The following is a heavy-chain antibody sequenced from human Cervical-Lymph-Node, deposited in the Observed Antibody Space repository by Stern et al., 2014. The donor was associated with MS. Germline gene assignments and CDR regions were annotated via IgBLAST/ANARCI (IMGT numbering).Heavy chain of an antibody. J-gene: IGHJ4*02. D-gene: IGHD4-17*01. Sequence: QVQLVESGAAVMKPGASLSVSCKASGYTFTAYYLNWVRQAPGHGLEWIGLINTNNSDTKYAHNFQGWVTMTRNTSISTAYMDLSSLTSDDAAIYYCARDLGTVTTPGDYWGQGTLVTVSS. CDR3: ARDLGTVTTPGDY. CDR1: GYTFTAYY. CDR2: INTNNSDT. V-gene: IGHV1-2*04.